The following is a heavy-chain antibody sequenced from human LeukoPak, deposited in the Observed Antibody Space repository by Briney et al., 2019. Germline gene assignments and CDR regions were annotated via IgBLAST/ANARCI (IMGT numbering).Heavy chain of an antibody. V-gene: IGHV6-1*01. CDR1: GDNVSGDSAV. J-gene: IGHJ4*02. CDR3: AREHWGTSVYYDY. D-gene: IGHD3-22*01. Sequence: SQTLSLTCAISGDNVSGDSAVWNWIRQSPSRGLEWLGRTYYRSKWFNDYAVSVKSRITIKSDTSKNQFSLQLSAVTPEDTAVYYCAREHWGTSVYYDYWGQGTLVTVSS. CDR2: TYYRSKWFN.